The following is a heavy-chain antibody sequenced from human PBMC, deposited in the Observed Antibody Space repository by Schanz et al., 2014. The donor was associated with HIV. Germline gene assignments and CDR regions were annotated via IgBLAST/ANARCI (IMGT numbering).Heavy chain of an antibody. CDR3: ARASRIVVAGGDPRRHYHYGMDV. CDR1: GFTFNNYS. CDR2: IWYDGTNK. Sequence: QVQLVESGGGLVQPGGSLRLSCAASGFTFNNYSMNWVRQAPGKGLEWVAVIWYDGTNKYYADSVKDRFIISRGNSKNTLYLQMNSLRDEDTAVYYCARASRIVVAGGDPRRHYHYGMDVWGQGTTVTVSS. V-gene: IGHV3-33*08. D-gene: IGHD6-13*01. J-gene: IGHJ6*02.